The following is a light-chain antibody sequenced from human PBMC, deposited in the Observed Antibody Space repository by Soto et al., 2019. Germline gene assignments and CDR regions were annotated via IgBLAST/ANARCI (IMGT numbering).Light chain of an antibody. J-gene: IGKJ1*01. Sequence: EIVLTQSPGTLSLSPGERATLSCRASQSVVTSYLAWYQQKPGQAPRLLIYGASNRATGIPDRFSGSGSGPDFTLTISRLEPEDFAVYYCQHYGSSRTFGQGTKV. CDR3: QHYGSSRT. V-gene: IGKV3-20*01. CDR1: QSVVTSY. CDR2: GAS.